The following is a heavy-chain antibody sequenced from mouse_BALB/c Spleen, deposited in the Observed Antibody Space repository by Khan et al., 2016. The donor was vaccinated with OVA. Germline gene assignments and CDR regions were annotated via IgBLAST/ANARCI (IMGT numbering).Heavy chain of an antibody. CDR3: ARRIHRSLFDN. CDR2: INPSSDDT. V-gene: IGHV1S81*02. D-gene: IGHD2-14*01. CDR1: GCTFTSYW. Sequence: QVQLQQPGAELVRPGFSVKLSCKASGCTFTSYWMHWFKQSPEQGLARIGEINPSSDDTNYSENFKNKTTLTVYKSSSTAYMQLTSLTSDDSSVYYCARRIHRSLFDNWCQGTTLPVSS. J-gene: IGHJ2*01.